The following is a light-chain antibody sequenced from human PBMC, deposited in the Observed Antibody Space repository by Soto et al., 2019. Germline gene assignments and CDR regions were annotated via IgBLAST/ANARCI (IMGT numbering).Light chain of an antibody. J-gene: IGLJ2*01. CDR1: SSDVGGYNY. CDR3: CSYAVSYTFAVV. CDR2: DVS. Sequence: QSALTQPRSVSGSPGQSVTSSCTGTSSDVGGYNYVSWYQQHPGKAPKLMIYDVSKRPSGVPDRFSGSKSGNTASLTISGLQAEDEADYYCCSYAVSYTFAVVFGVGTKLTVL. V-gene: IGLV2-11*01.